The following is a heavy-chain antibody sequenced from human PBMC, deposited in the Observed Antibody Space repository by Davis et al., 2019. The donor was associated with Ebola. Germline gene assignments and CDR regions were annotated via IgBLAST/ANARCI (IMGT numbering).Heavy chain of an antibody. Sequence: ASVKVSCKASGYTFTGYYMHWVRQAPGQGLEWMGWISAYNGNTNYAQKLQGRVTMTTDTSTSTAYMELSSLRSEDTAVYYWARGDGPDIVATTHFGYWGQGTLVTVSS. CDR1: GYTFTGYY. CDR2: ISAYNGNT. CDR3: ARGDGPDIVATTHFGY. J-gene: IGHJ4*02. V-gene: IGHV1-18*04. D-gene: IGHD5-12*01.